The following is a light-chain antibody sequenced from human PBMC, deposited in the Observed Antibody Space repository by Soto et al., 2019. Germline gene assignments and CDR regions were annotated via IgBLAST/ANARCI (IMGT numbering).Light chain of an antibody. CDR3: SSYAGSNKSLV. CDR2: EVS. Sequence: QSALTQPPSASGSPGQSVTISCTGTSSDVGGYNCVSWYQQHPGKAPKLMIYEVSKRPSGVPDRFSGSKSGNTASLTVSGLQAEDEADYYCSSYAGSNKSLVFGTGTKVTVL. V-gene: IGLV2-8*01. J-gene: IGLJ1*01. CDR1: SSDVGGYNC.